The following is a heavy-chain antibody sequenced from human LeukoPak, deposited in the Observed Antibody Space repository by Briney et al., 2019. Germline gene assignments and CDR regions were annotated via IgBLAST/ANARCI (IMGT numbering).Heavy chain of an antibody. CDR3: ARSRQIFGVAENWFDP. D-gene: IGHD3-3*01. CDR2: VNHSGGT. CDR1: GGSFSGYY. J-gene: IGHJ5*02. Sequence: SETLSPTRAVYGGSFSGYYWSWIRQPPGKGLEWIGEVNHSGGTNYNPSLKSRVTISVNTSKNQFSLNLNSVTAADTAVYYCARSRQIFGVAENWFDPWGRGTLVTVSS. V-gene: IGHV4-34*01.